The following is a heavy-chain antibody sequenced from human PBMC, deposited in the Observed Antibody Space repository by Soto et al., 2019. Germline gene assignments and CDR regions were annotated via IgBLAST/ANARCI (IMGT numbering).Heavy chain of an antibody. Sequence: QVQLVESGGGVVQPGRSLRVSCLASGFTFNTYGIHWVRQAPGNGLEWVAFISYDGHKKYYADSVRGRLTISRDNANNTLYLQMNSLRIDDTAVYYCAKDVFSDMLPDYHNWIDYWGQGTLVTVSS. CDR1: GFTFNTYG. D-gene: IGHD3-9*01. CDR3: AKDVFSDMLPDYHNWIDY. CDR2: ISYDGHKK. J-gene: IGHJ5*01. V-gene: IGHV3-30*18.